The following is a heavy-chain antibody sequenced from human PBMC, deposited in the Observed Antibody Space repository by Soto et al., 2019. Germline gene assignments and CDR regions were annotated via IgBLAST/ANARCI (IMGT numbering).Heavy chain of an antibody. J-gene: IGHJ6*02. Sequence: PSETLSLTCTVSGGSISSYYWSWMRQPPGKGLAWIGYIYYSGSTNYNPSLKSRVTISVDTSKNQFSLKLSSVTAADTAGYYCVRDGGERYCSSTSCYHYYYYGMDVWGQGTTVTVSS. CDR2: IYYSGST. V-gene: IGHV4-59*01. D-gene: IGHD2-2*01. CDR3: VRDGGERYCSSTSCYHYYYYGMDV. CDR1: GGSISSYY.